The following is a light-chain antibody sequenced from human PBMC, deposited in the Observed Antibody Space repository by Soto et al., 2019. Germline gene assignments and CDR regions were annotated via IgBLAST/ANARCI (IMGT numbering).Light chain of an antibody. V-gene: IGLV2-14*03. CDR1: SSDVGGYNY. CDR3: SSYTATRTVV. Sequence: QSALTQPASVAGSPGQSITIACTGTSSDVGGYNYVSWYQLHPGKAPRLVIYDVSIRPPAVSDRFSGSTSGNTASLTISGPQAEDEADYYCSSYTATRTVVFGGGTKLTVL. CDR2: DVS. J-gene: IGLJ3*02.